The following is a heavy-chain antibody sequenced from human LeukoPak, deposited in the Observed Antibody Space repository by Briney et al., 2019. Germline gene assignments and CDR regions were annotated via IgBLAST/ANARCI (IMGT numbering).Heavy chain of an antibody. J-gene: IGHJ4*02. CDR2: INSDGSST. CDR3: ARDETYGDNSGY. Sequence: GGSLRLSCAASGFTFSSYWMHWVRQAPGKGLVWVSRINSDGSSTSYADAVKGRFTISRDNDKNTLYLQMNSLRAEDTALYYCARDETYGDNSGYWGQGTLVTVSS. D-gene: IGHD4-23*01. V-gene: IGHV3-74*01. CDR1: GFTFSSYW.